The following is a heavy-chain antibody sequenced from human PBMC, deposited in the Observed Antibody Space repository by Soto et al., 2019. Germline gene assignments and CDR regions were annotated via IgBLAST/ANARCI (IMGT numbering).Heavy chain of an antibody. D-gene: IGHD3-16*01. CDR3: AKAKNTSPSYYYGMDV. J-gene: IGHJ6*02. Sequence: QVQLVESGGGVVQPGRSLRLSCAASGFTFSSYGMHWVRQAPGKGLEWVAVISYDGSNKYYADSVKGRFTISRDNSKNTMHLQINSLRAEDTAVYYCAKAKNTSPSYYYGMDVWGQGTTVTVSS. CDR2: ISYDGSNK. V-gene: IGHV3-30*18. CDR1: GFTFSSYG.